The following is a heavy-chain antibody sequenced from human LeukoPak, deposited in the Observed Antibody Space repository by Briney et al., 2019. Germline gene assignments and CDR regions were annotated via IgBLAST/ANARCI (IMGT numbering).Heavy chain of an antibody. Sequence: GGSLRLSCAASGFTFSSYWMHWVRQAPGKGLLWVSLINSDGNNRGYADSVKGRFTVSRDNAKNTLYLQMNSLRDEDTAVYYCARGYSNYVDYWGQGTLVTVSS. J-gene: IGHJ4*02. CDR2: INSDGNNR. V-gene: IGHV3-74*01. CDR3: ARGYSNYVDY. D-gene: IGHD4-11*01. CDR1: GFTFSSYW.